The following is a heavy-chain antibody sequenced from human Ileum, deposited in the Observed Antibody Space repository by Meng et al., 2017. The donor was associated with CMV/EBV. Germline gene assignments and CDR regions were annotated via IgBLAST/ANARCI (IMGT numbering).Heavy chain of an antibody. Sequence: QDSCPGLVTPSQTLSLTCTVSGGSISSGDYYWSWIREPPGKGLEWIGYINYRGTTYYNPSLKSRLTISVDTSNNQFSLILSSVTAADTALYYCARAISGHYYVPWGQGTLVTVSS. D-gene: IGHD3-22*01. V-gene: IGHV4-30-4*08. CDR3: ARAISGHYYVP. CDR1: GGSISSGDYY. CDR2: INYRGTT. J-gene: IGHJ1*01.